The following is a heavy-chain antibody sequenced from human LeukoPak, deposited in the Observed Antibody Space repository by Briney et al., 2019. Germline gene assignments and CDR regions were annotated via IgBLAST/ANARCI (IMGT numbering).Heavy chain of an antibody. D-gene: IGHD6-19*01. V-gene: IGHV3-21*01. CDR2: IIIISSYI. CDR1: GFTFSNYN. J-gene: IGHJ6*02. Sequence: GGSLRLSCAASGFTFSNYNMNWVRQAPGKGLEWVSSIIIISSYIYYADSVKGRFTISRDNARNSLYLQMNSLRAEDTAVYYCARLKVAVTGTGHYCYYGMDVWGQGTTVTVSS. CDR3: ARLKVAVTGTGHYCYYGMDV.